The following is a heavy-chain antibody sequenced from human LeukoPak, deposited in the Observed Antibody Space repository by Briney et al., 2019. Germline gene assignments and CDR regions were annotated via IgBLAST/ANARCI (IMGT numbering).Heavy chain of an antibody. CDR1: GPSVRDSE. CDR3: SRRFRD. V-gene: IGHV3-48*03. CDR2: VRADGTTK. Sequence: PGGSLRLSCVGSGPSVRDSEMNWVRQAPGKGLQWVAHVRADGTTKWYADSVRDRFNIARDNARNSVFLQMNSLTVDDSATYYCSRRFRDWGQGILVTVSS. J-gene: IGHJ4*02.